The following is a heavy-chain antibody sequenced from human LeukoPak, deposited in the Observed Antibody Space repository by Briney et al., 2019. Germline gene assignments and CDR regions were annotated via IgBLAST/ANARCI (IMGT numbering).Heavy chain of an antibody. CDR2: ISRSSIYI. CDR1: GFTLSSYW. Sequence: GGSLRLSCAASGFTLSSYWMHWVRQAPGKGLEWVSSISRSSIYIYYANSVKGRFTISRDNAKKSLYLQMNSLRAEDTAVYYCARGRYDSSGYYPIFDFWGQGTLVTVSS. D-gene: IGHD3-22*01. V-gene: IGHV3-21*01. J-gene: IGHJ4*02. CDR3: ARGRYDSSGYYPIFDF.